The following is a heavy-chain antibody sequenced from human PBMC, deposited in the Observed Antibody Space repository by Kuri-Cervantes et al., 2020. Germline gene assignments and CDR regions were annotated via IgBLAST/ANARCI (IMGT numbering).Heavy chain of an antibody. Sequence: GGSLRLSCAASGFIFSSYGMHWVRLAPGKGLERVSAISGSGGSTYYADSVKGRFTISRDNSKNTLYLQMNSLRAEDTAVHYCAKELLTQGMGTFDYWGQGTLVTVSS. CDR2: ISGSGGST. V-gene: IGHV3-23*01. D-gene: IGHD3-10*01. CDR1: GFIFSSYG. CDR3: AKELLTQGMGTFDY. J-gene: IGHJ4*02.